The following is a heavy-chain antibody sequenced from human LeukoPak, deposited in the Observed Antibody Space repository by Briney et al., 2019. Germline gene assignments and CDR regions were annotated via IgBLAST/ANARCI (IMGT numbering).Heavy chain of an antibody. CDR3: ARTILTGYNF. V-gene: IGHV3-7*03. CDR2: ISPDGSEK. D-gene: IGHD3-9*01. CDR1: GFTFSTYW. Sequence: SXXLSCASSGFTFSTYWMRWVRQVPGKGLEWVANISPDGSEKSHVDSVKGRFTVSRENAENSLYLQMNSLTAEDTAVYYCARTILTGYNFWGQGTLVTVSS. J-gene: IGHJ4*02.